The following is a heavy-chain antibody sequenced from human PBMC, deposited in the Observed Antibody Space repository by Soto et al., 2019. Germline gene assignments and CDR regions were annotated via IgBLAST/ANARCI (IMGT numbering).Heavy chain of an antibody. D-gene: IGHD2-2*01. CDR2: ISYDGSNK. Sequence: QVQLVESGGGVVQPGRSLRLSCAASGFTFSSYAMHWVRQAPGKGLEWVAVISYDGSNKYYADSAKGRFTISRDNSKNKLYLQMNSLRAEDTAVYYCVRDSQDIVVVPAAHEGYYYYGMDVWGQGTTVTVSS. CDR1: GFTFSSYA. J-gene: IGHJ6*02. V-gene: IGHV3-30-3*01. CDR3: VRDSQDIVVVPAAHEGYYYYGMDV.